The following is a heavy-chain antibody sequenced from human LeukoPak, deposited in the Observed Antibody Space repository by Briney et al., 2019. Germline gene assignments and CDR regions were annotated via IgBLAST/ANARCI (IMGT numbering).Heavy chain of an antibody. CDR2: IYSGGST. CDR3: ARGLGTGYFDY. J-gene: IGHJ4*02. V-gene: IGHV3-53*01. D-gene: IGHD3/OR15-3a*01. Sequence: PGGSLRLSCAASGFTVSSNYMTWVRQAPGKGLEWVTVIYSGGSTYYADSVKGRFTISRDNSKNRLYLQMNSLRAEDTAVYYCARGLGTGYFDYWGQGTLVTVSS. CDR1: GFTVSSNY.